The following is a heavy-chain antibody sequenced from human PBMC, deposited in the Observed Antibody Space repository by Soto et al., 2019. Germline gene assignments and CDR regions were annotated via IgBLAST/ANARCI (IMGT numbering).Heavy chain of an antibody. CDR2: IYDSGST. J-gene: IGHJ3*02. Sequence: QVQLQESGPRLVKPSETLSLTCTVSGGSMSHFYWSWIRQSPGKGLEWLGYIYDSGSTSSNPSLKSRLTLSMDTSKTQSALNLSSVSAAASAVYFCAASYYAIFTGHFAFDIWCHGTMVSVSS. D-gene: IGHD3-9*01. V-gene: IGHV4-59*01. CDR3: AASYYAIFTGHFAFDI. CDR1: GGSMSHFY.